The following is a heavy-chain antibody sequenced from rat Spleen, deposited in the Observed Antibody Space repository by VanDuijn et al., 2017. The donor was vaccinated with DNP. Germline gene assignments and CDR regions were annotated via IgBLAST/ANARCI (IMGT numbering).Heavy chain of an antibody. J-gene: IGHJ2*01. D-gene: IGHD3-8*01. CDR1: GFIFNKYW. V-gene: IGHV5-31*01. CDR2: ITNTGGST. Sequence: EVQLVESGGGPVQPGRSLKLSCVASGFIFNKYWMTWIRQAPGKVLEWVASITNTGGSTYYPDSVKGRFTISRDNAKSTLYLQMNSLRSEDTATYYCTSNPHIRTAAPFDYWGQGVMVTVSS. CDR3: TSNPHIRTAAPFDY.